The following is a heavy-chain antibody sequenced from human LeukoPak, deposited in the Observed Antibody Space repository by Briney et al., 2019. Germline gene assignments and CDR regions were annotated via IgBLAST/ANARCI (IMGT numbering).Heavy chain of an antibody. J-gene: IGHJ4*02. Sequence: PGGSLRLSCTASGFTFGDYAMSWVRQAPGKGLEWVGFIRSKAYGGTTEYAASVKGRFTISRDDSKSIAYLQMNSLKTEDTAVYYCTRDQAHYDFWSGFTPNYYFDYWGQGTLVTVSS. CDR3: TRDQAHYDFWSGFTPNYYFDY. CDR2: IRSKAYGGTT. CDR1: GFTFGDYA. V-gene: IGHV3-49*04. D-gene: IGHD3-3*01.